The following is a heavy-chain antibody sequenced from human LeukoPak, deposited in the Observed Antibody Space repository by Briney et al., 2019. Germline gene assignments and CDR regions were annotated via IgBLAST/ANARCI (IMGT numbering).Heavy chain of an antibody. CDR3: ARGLRIAVAGNIDY. CDR2: ISYDGPNK. J-gene: IGHJ4*02. D-gene: IGHD6-19*01. V-gene: IGHV3-30*04. CDR1: AFTFSTYS. Sequence: GGSLRLSCAAFAFTFSTYSMHWVRQAPGKGLEWVAAISYDGPNKNYADSVKGRFTISRDNSKNTLYLQMNSLRAEDTAVYYCARGLRIAVAGNIDYWGQGTLVTVSS.